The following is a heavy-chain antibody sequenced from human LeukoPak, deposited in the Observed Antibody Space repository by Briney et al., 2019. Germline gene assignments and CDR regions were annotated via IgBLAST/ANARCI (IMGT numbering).Heavy chain of an antibody. CDR2: INDSGSP. CDR3: ARGPHQHWPLGQF. V-gene: IGHV4-34*01. J-gene: IGHJ4*02. D-gene: IGHD2-2*01. CDR1: GGSFNGYH. Sequence: SETLSLTCEVNGGSFNGYHWTWIRQSPGKRLEWIGEINDSGSPIYSPSLRSRLTISVDTSKNQFSVTLTSVTVADTAVYYCARGPHQHWPLGQFWGQGSLVTVSS.